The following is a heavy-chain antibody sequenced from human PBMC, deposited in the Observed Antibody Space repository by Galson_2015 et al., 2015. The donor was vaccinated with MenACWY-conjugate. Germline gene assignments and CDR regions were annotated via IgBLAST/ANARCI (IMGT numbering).Heavy chain of an antibody. CDR1: GYMFTGYN. V-gene: IGHV1-46*01. J-gene: IGHJ4*02. CDR2: IRPSAVET. Sequence: SVKVSCKAPGYMFTGYNIHWVRQAPGQGLEWMGFIRPSAVETDYAQKFQGRGTVTRDTSTGTVYMHLSSLRSEDTAVYYCARARTTGYIGDYFDYWGQGTLFTVSS. CDR3: ARARTTGYIGDYFDY. D-gene: IGHD5-24*01.